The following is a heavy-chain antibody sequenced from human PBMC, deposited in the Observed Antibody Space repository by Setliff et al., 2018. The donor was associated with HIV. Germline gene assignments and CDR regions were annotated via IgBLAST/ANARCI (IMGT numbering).Heavy chain of an antibody. J-gene: IGHJ4*02. D-gene: IGHD6-6*01. Sequence: ASVKVSCKVSGGTFSSYAISWVRQAPGQGLEWMGGIIPIFGTANYAQKFQGRVTITTDESTSTAYMELSSLRSEDTAVYYCARESSSAKYFDYWGQGTLVTVSS. CDR2: IIPIFGTA. CDR1: GGTFSSYA. CDR3: ARESSSAKYFDY. V-gene: IGHV1-69*05.